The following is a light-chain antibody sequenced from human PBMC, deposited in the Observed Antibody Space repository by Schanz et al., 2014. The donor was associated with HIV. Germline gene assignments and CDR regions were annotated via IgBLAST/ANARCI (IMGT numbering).Light chain of an antibody. J-gene: IGLJ3*02. CDR1: SGDVGGYDY. CDR2: EVN. CDR3: GSITATGAWV. V-gene: IGLV2-8*01. Sequence: QSALTQPPSASGSPGQSVTISCTGTSGDVGGYDYVSWYQQHPGKAPKLIISEVNKRPSGVPDRFSGSKSGNTASLTVSGLRDEDEADYYCGSITATGAWVFGGGTKLTVL.